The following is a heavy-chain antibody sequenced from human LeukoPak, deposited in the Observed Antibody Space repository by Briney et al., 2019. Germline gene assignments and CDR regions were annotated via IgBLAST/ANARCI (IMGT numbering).Heavy chain of an antibody. Sequence: GGSLRLSCAASGFTFSSYDMNWVREAPGKGLGWVSYISSSSSTIYYADSVKGRFTISRDNAKNSLYLQMNSLRDEDTAVYYCARDRRSLDAFDIWGQGTMVAVSS. CDR1: GFTFSSYD. CDR2: ISSSSSTI. V-gene: IGHV3-48*02. D-gene: IGHD4-17*01. J-gene: IGHJ3*02. CDR3: ARDRRSLDAFDI.